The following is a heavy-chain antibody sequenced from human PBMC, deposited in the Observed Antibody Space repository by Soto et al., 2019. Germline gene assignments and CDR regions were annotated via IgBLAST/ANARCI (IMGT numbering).Heavy chain of an antibody. J-gene: IGHJ6*04. Sequence: QVHLVESGGGVVQPGTSLRLSCAASGFTFSRYGMNWVRQAPGKGLEWVAAISYDGSNAYYVDAVKGRITISRDNAKNTLFLQMSSLSAEDTAVYYCANVEQAGGMDVWGKGTTVIVSS. CDR3: ANVEQAGGMDV. CDR2: ISYDGSNA. CDR1: GFTFSRYG. V-gene: IGHV3-30*18.